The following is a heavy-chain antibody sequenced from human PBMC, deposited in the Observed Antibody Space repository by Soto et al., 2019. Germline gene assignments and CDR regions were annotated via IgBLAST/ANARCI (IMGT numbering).Heavy chain of an antibody. CDR2: IYYSGST. Sequence: PSETLSLTCTVSGGSISSISYYWGWIRQPPGKGLEWIGSIYYSGSTYYNLSLKSRVTISVDTSKNQFSLKLSSVTAADTAVYYCARARGARYFDYWGQGTLVTVSS. J-gene: IGHJ4*02. CDR3: ARARGARYFDY. D-gene: IGHD2-15*01. V-gene: IGHV4-39*07. CDR1: GGSISSISYY.